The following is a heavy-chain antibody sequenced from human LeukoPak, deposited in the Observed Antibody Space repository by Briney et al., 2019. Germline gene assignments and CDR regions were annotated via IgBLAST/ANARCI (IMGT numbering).Heavy chain of an antibody. J-gene: IGHJ4*02. Sequence: PGGSLRLSCAASGFTVSSNYMSWVRQAPGKGLEWVSVIYSGGSTYCADSVKGRFTISRDNSKNTLYLQMNSLRAEDTAVYYCARETHYYGSGSYLVWGQGTLVTVSS. CDR1: GFTVSSNY. CDR3: ARETHYYGSGSYLV. V-gene: IGHV3-66*01. D-gene: IGHD3-10*01. CDR2: IYSGGST.